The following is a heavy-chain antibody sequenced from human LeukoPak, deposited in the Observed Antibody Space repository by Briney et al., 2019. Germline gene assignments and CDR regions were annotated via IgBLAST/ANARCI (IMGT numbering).Heavy chain of an antibody. CDR2: IWYDGSNK. Sequence: GGSLRLSCTASGFIFSDYYMGWVRQAPGKGLEWVAVIWYDGSNKYYADSVKGRFTISRDNSKNTLYLQMNSLRAEDTAVYYCARVRDYYGSGSYSYFDYWGQGTLVTVSS. J-gene: IGHJ4*02. D-gene: IGHD3-10*01. CDR3: ARVRDYYGSGSYSYFDY. CDR1: GFIFSDYY. V-gene: IGHV3-33*08.